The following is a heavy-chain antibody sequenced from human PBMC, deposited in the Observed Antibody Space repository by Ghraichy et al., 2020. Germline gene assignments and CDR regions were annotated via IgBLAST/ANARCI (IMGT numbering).Heavy chain of an antibody. D-gene: IGHD2-2*01. CDR2: LNPDSGGT. CDR1: GYTFTDFY. J-gene: IGHJ4*02. Sequence: ASVKVSCKTSGYTFTDFYIHWVRQAPGQGLEWMGWLNPDSGGTNYAQRFQGRVTMTRDTSIRTAYMELSRLRSDDTAVYYCARAYCSSSTCPMGGYWGRGTQVTVSS. CDR3: ARAYCSSSTCPMGGY. V-gene: IGHV1-2*02.